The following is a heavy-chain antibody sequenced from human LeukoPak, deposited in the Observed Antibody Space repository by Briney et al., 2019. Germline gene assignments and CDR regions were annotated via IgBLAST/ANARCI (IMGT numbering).Heavy chain of an antibody. CDR1: GFTFDDYA. D-gene: IGHD6-13*01. J-gene: IGHJ4*02. Sequence: PGGSLRLSCAASGFTFDDYAMHWVRQAPGKGLEWVSGISWNSGSIGYADSVKGRFTISRDNAKNSLYLQMNSLRAEDTAVYYCASQTGYSSSWYSPIFDYWGQGTLVTVSS. V-gene: IGHV3-9*01. CDR3: ASQTGYSSSWYSPIFDY. CDR2: ISWNSGSI.